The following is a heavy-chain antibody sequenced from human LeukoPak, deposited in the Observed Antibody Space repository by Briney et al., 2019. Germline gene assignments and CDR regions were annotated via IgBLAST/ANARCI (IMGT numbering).Heavy chain of an antibody. D-gene: IGHD2-2*03. CDR3: AKDRHLGYCSSTSCYGENDAFDI. V-gene: IGHV3-74*01. Sequence: GGSLRLSCAASRFTFSTYWMHWVRQAPGKGLVWVSRINSDGSSTGYADSVKGRFTISRDNAKNTLYLQMNSLRAEDTAVYYCAKDRHLGYCSSTSCYGENDAFDIWGQGTMVTVSS. J-gene: IGHJ3*02. CDR1: RFTFSTYW. CDR2: INSDGSST.